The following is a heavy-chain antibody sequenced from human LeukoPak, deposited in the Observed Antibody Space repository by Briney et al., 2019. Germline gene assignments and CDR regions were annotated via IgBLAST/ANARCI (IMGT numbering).Heavy chain of an antibody. CDR1: GFIFSSDA. Sequence: GGSLRLSCAASGFIFSSDAMSWVRQAPGKGLEWVSAISGSGGSTYYADSVKGRFTISRDNSKNTLYLQVNSLRAEDTAVYYCAKDSCSSTSCRGYFDYWGQGTLVTVSS. D-gene: IGHD2-2*01. CDR2: ISGSGGST. CDR3: AKDSCSSTSCRGYFDY. J-gene: IGHJ4*02. V-gene: IGHV3-23*01.